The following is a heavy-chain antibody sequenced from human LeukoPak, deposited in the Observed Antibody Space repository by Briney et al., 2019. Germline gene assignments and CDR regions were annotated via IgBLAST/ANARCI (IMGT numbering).Heavy chain of an antibody. J-gene: IGHJ4*02. V-gene: IGHV1-46*01. CDR3: ARKWSMPDNFDY. Sequence: ASVKLSCKASGYTFTSYYMHWVRQSPGQGLEWRGIINPSSGSTSYAQKFQGRVTMTRDMSTSTVYMELSSLRSEDTAVYYCARKWSMPDNFDYWGQGTLVTVSS. CDR1: GYTFTSYY. CDR2: INPSSGST. D-gene: IGHD2-8*02.